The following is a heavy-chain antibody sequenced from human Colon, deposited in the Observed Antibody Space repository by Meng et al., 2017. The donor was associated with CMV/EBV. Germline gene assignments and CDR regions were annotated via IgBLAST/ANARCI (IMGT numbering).Heavy chain of an antibody. V-gene: IGHV3-7*01. D-gene: IGHD5-24*01. Sequence: GESLKISCVGSGFNLSPYWMKWVRQAPGKGLEWVASINQDGSAQYYADFVKGRFTISRDNAKTSVYLQLDMLRGEDTALYFCASDDGDYWGQGTLVTVSS. CDR1: GFNLSPYW. CDR2: INQDGSAQ. J-gene: IGHJ4*02. CDR3: ASDDGDY.